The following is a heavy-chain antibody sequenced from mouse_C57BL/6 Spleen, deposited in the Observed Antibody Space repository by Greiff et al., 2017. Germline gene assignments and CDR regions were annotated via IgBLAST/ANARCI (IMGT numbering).Heavy chain of an antibody. CDR1: GYTFTSYT. Sequence: QVQLQQSGAELARPGASVKMSCKASGYTFTSYTMHWVKQRPGQGLEWIGYINPSSGYTKYNQKFKDKATLTADKSSSTAYMQLSSLTSEDSAVYYCADYSNSSWFAYWGQGTLVTVSA. D-gene: IGHD2-5*01. V-gene: IGHV1-4*01. J-gene: IGHJ3*01. CDR3: ADYSNSSWFAY. CDR2: INPSSGYT.